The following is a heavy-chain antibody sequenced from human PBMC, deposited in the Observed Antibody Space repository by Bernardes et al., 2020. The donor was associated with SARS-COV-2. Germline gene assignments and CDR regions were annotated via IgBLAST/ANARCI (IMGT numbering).Heavy chain of an antibody. Sequence: SQTLSLTCGVSGGSISSSNWWSWVRQPPGKGLEWIGEIYQSGRTNYNPSLKSRVTILVDKSKNQFSLRLSSVTAADTAVYYCARLQTYCSSSMCSFYYYGMDVWGQGTTVTVSS. CDR3: ARLQTYCSSSMCSFYYYGMDV. CDR1: GGSISSSNW. J-gene: IGHJ6*02. CDR2: IYQSGRT. D-gene: IGHD2-2*01. V-gene: IGHV4-4*02.